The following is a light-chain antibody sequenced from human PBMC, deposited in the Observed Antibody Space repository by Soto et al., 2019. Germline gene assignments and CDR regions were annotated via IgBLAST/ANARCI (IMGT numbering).Light chain of an antibody. CDR3: QQLNSYSLT. J-gene: IGKJ4*01. CDR2: AAS. Sequence: DIQMTQSPSSLSASVVDRVTVTCLASQSISNYLNWYQQKPGKAPKLLIYAASSLQSGVPSRFSGSGSGTEFTLTISSLQPEDFATYYCQQLNSYSLTFGGGTKVDIK. CDR1: QSISNY. V-gene: IGKV1-17*01.